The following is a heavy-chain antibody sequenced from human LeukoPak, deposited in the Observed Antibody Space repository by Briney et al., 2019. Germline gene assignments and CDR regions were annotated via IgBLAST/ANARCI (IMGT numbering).Heavy chain of an antibody. CDR2: ISAYNGST. Sequence: ASVKVSCKASGYTFTSYGISWVRQAPGQGLEWMGWISAYNGSTNYAQKLQGRVTMTTDTSTSTAYMELRSLRSDDTAVYYCARGKTNYYDSSGYYNYWGQGTLVTVSS. V-gene: IGHV1-18*01. CDR3: ARGKTNYYDSSGYYNY. D-gene: IGHD3-22*01. J-gene: IGHJ4*02. CDR1: GYTFTSYG.